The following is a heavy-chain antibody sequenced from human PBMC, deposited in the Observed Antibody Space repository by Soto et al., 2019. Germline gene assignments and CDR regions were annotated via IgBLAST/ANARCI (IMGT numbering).Heavy chain of an antibody. J-gene: IGHJ4*02. CDR3: ARGGLGSFLLDY. CDR2: INMDGTRT. D-gene: IGHD3-10*01. V-gene: IGHV3-74*01. CDR1: GFTFSSYW. Sequence: EVQLVESGGGSVQPGGSLRLSCAASGFTFSSYWVHWVRQVPGKGLVWLSRINMDGTRTNYADSMNGRFAIFRDNVKNTVYLQMNSLRGEDSAAYYCARGGLGSFLLDYWGQGTLGSVS.